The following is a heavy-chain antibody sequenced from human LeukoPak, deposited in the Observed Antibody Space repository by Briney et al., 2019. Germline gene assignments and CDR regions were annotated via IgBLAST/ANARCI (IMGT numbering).Heavy chain of an antibody. V-gene: IGHV3-48*01. D-gene: IGHD5-24*01. CDR3: ARDRRNYYFDY. J-gene: IGHJ4*02. CDR2: ISSSSSTI. Sequence: PGGSLRLSCAASGFAFGHYTMHWVRQAPGKGLEWVSYISSSSSTIYYADSVKGRFTISRDNAKNSLYLQMNSLRAEDTAVYYCARDRRNYYFDYWGQGTLVTVSS. CDR1: GFAFGHYT.